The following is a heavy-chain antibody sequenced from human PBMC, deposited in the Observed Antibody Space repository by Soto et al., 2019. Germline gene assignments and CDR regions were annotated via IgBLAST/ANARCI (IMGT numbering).Heavy chain of an antibody. J-gene: IGHJ6*02. CDR3: AKDQDGSGNYLTYYYYYGMDV. D-gene: IGHD3-10*01. V-gene: IGHV3-30*18. CDR2: ISYDGNNK. CDR1: GFTFSSQG. Sequence: PGGSLRLSCAASGFTFSSQGMHWVRQAPGKGLEWVAVISYDGNNKYYADSVKGRFTISRDNSKNTLHLQMNSLRAEDTAVYYCAKDQDGSGNYLTYYYYYGMDVWGQGTTVTVSS.